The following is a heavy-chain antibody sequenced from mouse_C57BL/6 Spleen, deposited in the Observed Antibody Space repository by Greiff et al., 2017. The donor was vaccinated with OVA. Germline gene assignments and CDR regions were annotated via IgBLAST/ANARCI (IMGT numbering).Heavy chain of an antibody. Sequence: EVQLQQSGPELVKPGASVKISCKASGYTFTDYYMNWVKQSHGKSLEWIGDINPNNGGTSYNQKFKGKATLTVDKSSSTAYMELRRLTSEESEVDEGERANDNGSSYWFAYWGQGTLVTVSA. J-gene: IGHJ3*01. CDR1: GYTFTDYY. V-gene: IGHV1-26*01. D-gene: IGHD1-1*01. CDR3: ERANDNGSSYWFAY. CDR2: INPNNGGT.